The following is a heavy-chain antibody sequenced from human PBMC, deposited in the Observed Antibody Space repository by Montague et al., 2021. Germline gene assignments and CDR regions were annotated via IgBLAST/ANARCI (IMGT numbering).Heavy chain of an antibody. V-gene: IGHV4-39*07. CDR1: GASITSNIYY. D-gene: IGHD6-13*01. Sequence: SETRSLTCTVSGASITSNIYYWGWIRQSPGKGLEWIGSIYYSGNSFYQPSLKSRITMAVDTSKNQFSLKLSSVTAADTAIYYCARVFSSWYVGWFDPWGQGTLVTVSS. CDR3: ARVFSSWYVGWFDP. J-gene: IGHJ5*02. CDR2: IYYSGNS.